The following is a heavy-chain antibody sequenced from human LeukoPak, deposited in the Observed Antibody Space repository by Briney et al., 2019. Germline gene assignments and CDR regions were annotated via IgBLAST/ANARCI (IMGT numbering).Heavy chain of an antibody. J-gene: IGHJ4*02. D-gene: IGHD2-15*01. V-gene: IGHV4-59*01. CDR2: IYYSGST. CDR1: GGSISSYY. Sequence: SETLSLTCTVSGGSISSYYWSWIRQPPGKGLEWIGYIYYSGSTNYNPSLESRVTISVDTSKNQFSLKLSSVTAADTAVYYRARELYCSGGSCYSFLDYWGQGTLVTVSS. CDR3: ARELYCSGGSCYSFLDY.